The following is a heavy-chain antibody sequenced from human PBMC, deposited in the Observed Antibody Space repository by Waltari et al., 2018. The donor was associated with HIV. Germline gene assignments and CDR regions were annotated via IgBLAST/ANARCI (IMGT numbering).Heavy chain of an antibody. CDR1: GFTFSSYA. J-gene: IGHJ4*02. Sequence: EVHLLESGGGLVQPGGSLRLSCAASGFTFSSYAMSWVRQAPGKGLECVSSITGSGDKTYYADSVKGRFTMSRDNSKNTLYLQMNSLRAEDTALYYCAKEGLRGIIIGDVGYWGQGTLVTVSS. CDR3: AKEGLRGIIIGDVGY. D-gene: IGHD3-10*01. CDR2: ITGSGDKT. V-gene: IGHV3-23*01.